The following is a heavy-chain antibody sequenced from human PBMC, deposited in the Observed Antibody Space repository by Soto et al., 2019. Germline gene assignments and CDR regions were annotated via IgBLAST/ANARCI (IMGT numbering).Heavy chain of an antibody. CDR1: GFTFSSYG. J-gene: IGHJ4*02. CDR3: AKENVGGSYYFDY. V-gene: IGHV3-30*18. Sequence: QVQLVESGGGVVQPGRSLRLSCAASGFTFSSYGMHWVRQAPGKGLEWVAVISYDGSNKYYADSVKGRFTISRDNSKNTLYLQMNSLRAEDTAVYYFAKENVGGSYYFDYWGQGTLVTVSS. D-gene: IGHD1-26*01. CDR2: ISYDGSNK.